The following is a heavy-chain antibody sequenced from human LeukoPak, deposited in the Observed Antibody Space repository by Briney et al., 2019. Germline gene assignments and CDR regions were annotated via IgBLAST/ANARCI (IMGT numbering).Heavy chain of an antibody. CDR2: INHSGST. V-gene: IGHV4-34*01. CDR1: GGSFSGYY. D-gene: IGHD5-18*01. CDR3: ARASGYSYVVYYMDV. J-gene: IGHJ6*03. Sequence: PSETLSLTCAVYGGSFSGYYWSWIRQPPGKGLEWIGEINHSGSTNYNPSLNSRVTISVDTSKNQFSLKLSSVTAADTAVYYCARASGYSYVVYYMDVWGKGTTVTVSS.